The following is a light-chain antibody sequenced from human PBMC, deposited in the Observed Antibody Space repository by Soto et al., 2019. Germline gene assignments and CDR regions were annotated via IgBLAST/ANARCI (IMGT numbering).Light chain of an antibody. J-gene: IGLJ3*02. CDR1: SSNIGSNF. Sequence: QAVVTQPPSASGTPGQRVIISCSGSSSNIGSNFVFWYQQLPGTAPKLLTYRNNLRPSGVPDRFSGSKSGTSASLAISGLRSEDEADYYCAAWDDSLRVGVFGGGTKLTVL. V-gene: IGLV1-47*01. CDR3: AAWDDSLRVGV. CDR2: RNN.